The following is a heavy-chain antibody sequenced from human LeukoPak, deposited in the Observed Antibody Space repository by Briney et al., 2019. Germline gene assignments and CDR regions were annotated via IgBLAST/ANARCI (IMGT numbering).Heavy chain of an antibody. CDR2: IIPIFGTA. D-gene: IGHD3-3*01. J-gene: IGHJ6*03. Sequence: GASVKVSCKASGGTFSSYAISWVRQAPGQGLEWMGGIIPIFGTANYAQKFQGRVTITADESTSTAYMELSSLRSEDTAVYYCATGAIFGVVAGYYYYMDVWGKGTTVTVSS. CDR3: ATGAIFGVVAGYYYYMDV. V-gene: IGHV1-69*13. CDR1: GGTFSSYA.